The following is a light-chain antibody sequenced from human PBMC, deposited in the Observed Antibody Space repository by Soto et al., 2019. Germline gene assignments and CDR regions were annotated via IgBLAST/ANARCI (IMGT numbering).Light chain of an antibody. CDR1: QDISNF. Sequence: DIQMTQSPSSLSASVGDRVTVTCQASQDISNFLNWYQQKPGRAPRLLIYDASNLETGVPSRFSGSGSGTHFTFTITSLQPEDFVTYYCQQYDDLPFTFGPGTMVDFK. V-gene: IGKV1-33*01. J-gene: IGKJ3*01. CDR3: QQYDDLPFT. CDR2: DAS.